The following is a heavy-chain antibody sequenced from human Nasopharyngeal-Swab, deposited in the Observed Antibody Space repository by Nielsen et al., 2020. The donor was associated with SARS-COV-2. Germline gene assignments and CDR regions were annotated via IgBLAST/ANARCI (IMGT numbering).Heavy chain of an antibody. Sequence: SETPSPTCTVSCGSIGSGSIRSYYWGWIRQPPGKGLEWVGYFSYTGITNYNPSLKSRVTISVDMSKNQFSLKLSSVAAADTAVYYCAREVVGGLVDSWGQGTLVTVSS. CDR2: FSYTGIT. J-gene: IGHJ4*02. CDR3: AREVVGGLVDS. V-gene: IGHV4-61*05. D-gene: IGHD1-26*01. CDR1: CGSIGSGSIRSYY.